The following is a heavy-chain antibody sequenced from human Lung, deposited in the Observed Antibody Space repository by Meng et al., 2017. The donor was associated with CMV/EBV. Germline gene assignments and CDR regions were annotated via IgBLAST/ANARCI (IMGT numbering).Heavy chain of an antibody. Sequence: GGSXSLTCTASGFSFSSFDMSWVRQAPGKGLEWVSTVSDTHGDTYYADSVKGRFTIFRDNSKSTLYLQMNSLRADATARYYCAGLAPRGYWAQGTVVTVSS. J-gene: IGHJ4*02. CDR3: AGLAPRGY. V-gene: IGHV3-23*01. CDR1: GFSFSSFD. CDR2: VSDTHGDT.